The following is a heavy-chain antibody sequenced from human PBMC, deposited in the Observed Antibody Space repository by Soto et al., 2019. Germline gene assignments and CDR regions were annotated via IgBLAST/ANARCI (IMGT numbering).Heavy chain of an antibody. CDR1: GFTFSSYA. V-gene: IGHV3-23*01. J-gene: IGHJ4*02. CDR3: AKTCSWTYQSCLGY. D-gene: IGHD2-15*01. CDR2: ISGSGGST. Sequence: EVQVLESGGGLVQPGGSLRLSCAASGFTFSSYAMSWVRQAPGKGLEWVSGISGSGGSTYYADAVKGRFTISRDNSKNTLYLQLNSLRADDTAVYFCAKTCSWTYQSCLGYWGQGTLVTVSS.